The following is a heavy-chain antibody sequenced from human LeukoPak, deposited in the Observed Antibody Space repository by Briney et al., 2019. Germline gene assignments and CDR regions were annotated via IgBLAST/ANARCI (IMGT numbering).Heavy chain of an antibody. Sequence: ASVKVSCKVSGYTLTELSMHWVRQAPGKGLEWMGGFDPEDGETIYAQKFQGRVTMTEDTSTDTAYMELSSLRSEDTAVYYCATDPRVGATTPVYAFDIWGQGTMVTLSS. CDR3: ATDPRVGATTPVYAFDI. J-gene: IGHJ3*02. V-gene: IGHV1-24*01. CDR1: GYTLTELS. CDR2: FDPEDGET. D-gene: IGHD1-26*01.